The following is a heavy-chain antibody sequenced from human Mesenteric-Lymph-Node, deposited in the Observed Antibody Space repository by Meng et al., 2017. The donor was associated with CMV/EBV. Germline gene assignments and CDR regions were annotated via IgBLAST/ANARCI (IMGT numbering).Heavy chain of an antibody. CDR1: GYRFTSNW. CDR3: VRLSNAGWQALDL. Sequence: GESLKISCKGSGYRFTSNWIGWVRRMPGKDLELMGLIWPGDSDTKYSPSFQGQVTISADTSVTTAYLQWSSLKASDTAMYYCVRLSNAGWQALDLWGPGTLVTVSS. CDR2: IWPGDSDT. D-gene: IGHD6-19*01. J-gene: IGHJ5*02. V-gene: IGHV5-51*01.